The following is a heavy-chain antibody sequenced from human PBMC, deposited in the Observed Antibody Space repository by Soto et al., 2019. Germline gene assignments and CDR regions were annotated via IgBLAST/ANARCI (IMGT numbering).Heavy chain of an antibody. V-gene: IGHV3-33*08. J-gene: IGHJ4*02. CDR3: ARERYYYDSSGNFDY. D-gene: IGHD3-22*01. CDR1: GFIFSSYG. CDR2: IWYDGSNK. Sequence: LRLSCAASGFIFSSYGMHWVRQAPGKGLEWVAVIWYDGSNKYYADSVKGRFTISRDNSKNTLYLQMNSLRAGDTAVYYCARERYYYDSSGNFDYWGQGTLVTVSS.